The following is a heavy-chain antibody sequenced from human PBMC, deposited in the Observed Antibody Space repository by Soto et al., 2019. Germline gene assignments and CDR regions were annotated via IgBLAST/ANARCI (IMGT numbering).Heavy chain of an antibody. CDR1: GGSVNSGGFS. CDR3: ARVSYYDSISFAP. J-gene: IGHJ5*02. V-gene: IGHV4-30-2*01. D-gene: IGHD3-22*01. Sequence: SETLSLTCTVTGGSVNSGGFSWSWIRQAPGKGLEWIGYIYHIGTTFYNPSLKSRVTISIDRSRNQFSLNLTSVTAADTAVFFCARVSYYDSISFAPWGQGILVTSPQ. CDR2: IYHIGTT.